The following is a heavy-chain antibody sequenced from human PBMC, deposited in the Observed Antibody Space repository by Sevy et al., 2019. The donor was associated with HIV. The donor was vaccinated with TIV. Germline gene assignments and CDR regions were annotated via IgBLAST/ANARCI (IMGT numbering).Heavy chain of an antibody. D-gene: IGHD2-2*01. Sequence: GGSLRLSCAASGFTFSSYAMHWVRQAPGKGLEWVAVISYDGSNKYYADSEKGRFTISRDNSKNTLYLQMNSLRAEDTAVYYCARDRIVLVPAASCGFDYWGQGTLVTVSS. J-gene: IGHJ4*02. CDR1: GFTFSSYA. CDR3: ARDRIVLVPAASCGFDY. CDR2: ISYDGSNK. V-gene: IGHV3-30-3*01.